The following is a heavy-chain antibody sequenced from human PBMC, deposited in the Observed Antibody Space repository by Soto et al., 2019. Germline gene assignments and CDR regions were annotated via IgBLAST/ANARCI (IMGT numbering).Heavy chain of an antibody. CDR3: DRQHLWFGSPSYFDY. CDR1: GGSISSGDYY. CDR2: IYYSGST. V-gene: IGHV4-30-4*01. D-gene: IGHD3-10*01. J-gene: IGHJ4*02. Sequence: PSETLSLTCTVSGGSISSGDYYWSWIRQPPGKGLEWIGYIYYSGSTYYNPSLKSRVTISVDTSKNQFSLKLSSVTAADTAVYYCDRQHLWFGSPSYFDYWGQGTLVTVYS.